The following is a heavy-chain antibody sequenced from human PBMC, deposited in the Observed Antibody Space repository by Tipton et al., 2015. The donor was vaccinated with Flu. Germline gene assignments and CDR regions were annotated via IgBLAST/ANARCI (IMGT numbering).Heavy chain of an antibody. J-gene: IGHJ4*02. V-gene: IGHV3-64*01. CDR1: GFTFSSYA. D-gene: IGHD3-10*01. CDR3: ARSYGSGSYCDY. CDR2: ISSNGGST. Sequence: GSLRLSCAASGFTFSSYAMHWVRQAPGKGLEYVSAISSNGGSTYYANSVKGRFTISRDNSKNTLYLQMGSLRAEDMAVYYCARSYGSGSYCDYWGQGTLVTVSS.